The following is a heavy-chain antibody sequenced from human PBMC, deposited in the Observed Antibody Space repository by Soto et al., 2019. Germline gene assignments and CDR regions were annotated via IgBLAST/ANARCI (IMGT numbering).Heavy chain of an antibody. CDR2: ISGSGGST. J-gene: IGHJ4*02. CDR3: AKDRPIVVVTLSYYFDY. V-gene: IGHV3-23*01. D-gene: IGHD3-22*01. CDR1: GFTFSSYA. Sequence: EVQLLESGGGLVQPGGSLRLSCAASGFTFSSYAMSWVRQAPGKGLEWVSTISGSGGSTYYADSVKGRFTISRDNSKNTLYLQMNSLRAEDTAVYYCAKDRPIVVVTLSYYFDYWGQGTLVTVSS.